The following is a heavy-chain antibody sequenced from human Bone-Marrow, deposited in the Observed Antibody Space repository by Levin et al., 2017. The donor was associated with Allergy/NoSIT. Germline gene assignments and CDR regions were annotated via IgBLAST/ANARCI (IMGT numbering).Heavy chain of an antibody. CDR3: ARSVDTAMKSRWYFDY. CDR1: GGSISSSY. Sequence: SQTLSLTCPVSGGSISSSYWSWIRQPPGKGLEWIGYIYYSGSTNYNPSLKSRVTISVDTSKNQFSLTLSSVTAADTAVYYCARSVDTAMKSRWYFDYWGQGTLVTVSS. J-gene: IGHJ4*02. D-gene: IGHD5-18*01. CDR2: IYYSGST. V-gene: IGHV4-59*01.